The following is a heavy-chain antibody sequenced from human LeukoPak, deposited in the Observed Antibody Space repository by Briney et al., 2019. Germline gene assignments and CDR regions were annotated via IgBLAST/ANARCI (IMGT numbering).Heavy chain of an antibody. CDR2: IYTSGST. Sequence: SETLSLTCTVSGDSISNYYWSWIRQPAGKGLEWIGRIYTSGSTNYNPSLKSRVTISVDTSKNQFSLKLSSVTAADTAVYYCARDNSIFGVGFDYWGQGTLVTVSS. CDR1: GDSISNYY. V-gene: IGHV4-4*07. J-gene: IGHJ4*02. CDR3: ARDNSIFGVGFDY. D-gene: IGHD3-3*01.